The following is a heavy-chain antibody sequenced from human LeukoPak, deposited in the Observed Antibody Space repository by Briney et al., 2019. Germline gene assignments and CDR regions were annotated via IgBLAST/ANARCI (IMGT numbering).Heavy chain of an antibody. Sequence: KPGESLKISCKGSGYTFTSYWIGWVRQMPGKGLEWMGAINPRDSDTRYNPSFQGQVTMSADKSISTAYLQWSSLKASDTAMYYCGKYPSGDGYALDYWGQGTLVTVSS. CDR2: INPRDSDT. V-gene: IGHV5-51*01. J-gene: IGHJ4*02. D-gene: IGHD5-24*01. CDR3: GKYPSGDGYALDY. CDR1: GYTFTSYW.